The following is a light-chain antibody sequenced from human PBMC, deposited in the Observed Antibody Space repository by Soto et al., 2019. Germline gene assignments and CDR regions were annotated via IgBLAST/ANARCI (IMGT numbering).Light chain of an antibody. V-gene: IGLV1-47*01. CDR1: SSNIGSQY. J-gene: IGLJ3*02. Sequence: QSVLTQPPSASGTPGQRVTISCSGSSSNIGSQYVYWYQQLPGTAPKLLFYRNDQRPSGVPDRFSVSKSGTSTSLAISGLRSEDEADYYCAAWDDSLRGRVFGGGTQLTVL. CDR2: RND. CDR3: AAWDDSLRGRV.